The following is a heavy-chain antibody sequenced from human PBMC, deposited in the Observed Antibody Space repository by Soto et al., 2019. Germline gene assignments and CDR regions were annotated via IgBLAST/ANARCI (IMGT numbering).Heavy chain of an antibody. CDR1: GLTFSNYA. CDR3: AKDLGGHSINRLWAFDY. J-gene: IGHJ4*02. D-gene: IGHD3-16*01. V-gene: IGHV3-23*01. CDR2: ISGSGGST. Sequence: GGSLRLSCAASGLTFSNYAMSWVRQAPGKGLEWVSVISGSGGSTYYADSVKGRFTISRDNSKNTLSLQMNSLRAEDTAVYYCAKDLGGHSINRLWAFDYWGQGNPVTVSS.